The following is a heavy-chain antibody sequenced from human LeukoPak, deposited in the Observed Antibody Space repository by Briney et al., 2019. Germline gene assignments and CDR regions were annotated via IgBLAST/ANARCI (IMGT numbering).Heavy chain of an antibody. CDR2: IYHSGST. D-gene: IGHD2-2*01. Sequence: TLSLTCTVSGGSISSGGYYWSWIRQHPGKGLEWIGYIYHSGSTYYNPSLKSRVTISVDRSKNQFSLKLSSVTAADTAVYYCARGNSYCSSTSCRPNNWFDPWGQGSLVTVSS. CDR1: GGSISSGGYY. CDR3: ARGNSYCSSTSCRPNNWFDP. V-gene: IGHV4-31*03. J-gene: IGHJ5*02.